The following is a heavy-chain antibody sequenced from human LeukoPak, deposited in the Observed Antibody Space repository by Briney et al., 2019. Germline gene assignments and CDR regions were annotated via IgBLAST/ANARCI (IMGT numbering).Heavy chain of an antibody. V-gene: IGHV3-7*01. D-gene: IGHD2-15*01. CDR2: IKEDGSEK. J-gene: IGHJ6*03. CDR1: AFTFSDYW. Sequence: GGSLRLSCAASAFTFSDYWMTWARQAPGKVLERVANIKEDGSEKYYVDSVKGRFTIPRDNAKNSLYLQMNSLRAEDTAVYYCAREGRKSRGVDIVRKKETGYYYMDVWGKGTTVTVSS. CDR3: AREGRKSRGVDIVRKKETGYYYMDV.